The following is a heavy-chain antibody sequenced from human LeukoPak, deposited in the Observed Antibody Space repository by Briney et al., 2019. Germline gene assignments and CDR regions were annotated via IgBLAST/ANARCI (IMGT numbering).Heavy chain of an antibody. CDR2: FDPEDGET. CDR1: GYPHTQLS. J-gene: IGHJ3*02. D-gene: IGHD6-19*01. Sequence: ASVKVSCKVSGYPHTQLSMHWVRQPRGKGCEGMGGFDPEDGETLYAQKFQGRVAMTEDISTDTAYMDLSRLRSEDAAVFLFETGSKAGAGPRDAFYIWGQGKMVTVSS. CDR3: ETGSKAGAGPRDAFYI. V-gene: IGHV1-24*01.